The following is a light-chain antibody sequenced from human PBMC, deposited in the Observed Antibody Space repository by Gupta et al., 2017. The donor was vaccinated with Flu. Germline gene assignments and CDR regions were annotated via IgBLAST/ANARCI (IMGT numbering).Light chain of an antibody. CDR2: LKSDGSH. CDR3: QAWGAGVVV. Sequence: QVVLTQSPSASASLGTSVKLTCTLSSGHSTNAIAWHQQQPEKGPRYLMNLKSDGSHIKGDGIPDRFSGSSSGADRYLTISSLQAEDEDYYYCQAWGAGVVVFGGGTKLTVL. V-gene: IGLV4-69*01. J-gene: IGLJ2*01. CDR1: SGHSTNA.